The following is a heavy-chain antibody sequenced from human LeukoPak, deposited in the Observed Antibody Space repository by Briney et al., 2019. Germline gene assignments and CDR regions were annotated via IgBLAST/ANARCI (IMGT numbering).Heavy chain of an antibody. Sequence: PGRSLRLSCAASGFTFSSYAMHWVRQAPGKGLEWVAVISYDGSNKYYAGSVKGRFTISRDNSKNTLYLQMNSLRAEDTAVYYCARDVDLYYYGSGSYYNPPDYWGQGTLVTVSS. V-gene: IGHV3-30-3*01. CDR2: ISYDGSNK. CDR3: ARDVDLYYYGSGSYYNPPDY. J-gene: IGHJ4*02. CDR1: GFTFSSYA. D-gene: IGHD3-10*01.